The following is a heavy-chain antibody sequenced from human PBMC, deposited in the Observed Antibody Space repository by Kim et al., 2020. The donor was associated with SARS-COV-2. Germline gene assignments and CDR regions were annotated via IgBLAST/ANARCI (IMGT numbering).Heavy chain of an antibody. CDR1: FSPFTISS. V-gene: IGHV1-46*01. J-gene: IGHJ4*02. Sequence: ASVHFSFPPSFSPFTISSLHCLLQAPGPGLEWVGLMRASGGSTSYAQKFQGRVTMTRDTSTSTVYMELSSLRSEDTAVYYCARDLGRGMYGSGSGYFDYWGQGTLVTVSS. CDR3: ARDLGRGMYGSGSGYFDY. CDR2: MRASGGST. D-gene: IGHD3-10*01.